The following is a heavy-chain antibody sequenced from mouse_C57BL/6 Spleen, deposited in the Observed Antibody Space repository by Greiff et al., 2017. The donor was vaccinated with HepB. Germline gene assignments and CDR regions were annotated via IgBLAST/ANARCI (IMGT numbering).Heavy chain of an antibody. Sequence: VQLQQSGPELVKPGASVKISCKASGYSFTGYYMNWVKQSPEKSLEWIGEINPSTGGTTYNQKFKAKATLTVDKSSSTAYMQLKSLTSEDSAVYYCERGYDYDGAWFAYWGQGTLVTVSA. CDR2: INPSTGGT. J-gene: IGHJ3*01. CDR3: ERGYDYDGAWFAY. CDR1: GYSFTGYY. V-gene: IGHV1-42*01. D-gene: IGHD2-4*01.